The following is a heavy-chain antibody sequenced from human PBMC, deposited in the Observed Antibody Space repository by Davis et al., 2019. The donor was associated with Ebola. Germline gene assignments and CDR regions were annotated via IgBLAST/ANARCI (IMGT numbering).Heavy chain of an antibody. Sequence: GESLKFSCAASGFTFSGSGMHWVRQAPGKGLEWVAVISYDGSNKYYADSVKGRFTISRDNSKNTLYLQMNSLRAEDTAVYYCARAQRIVGPLDAFDIWGQGTMVAVSS. CDR1: GFTFSGSG. CDR2: ISYDGSNK. J-gene: IGHJ3*02. V-gene: IGHV3-30*19. D-gene: IGHD1-26*01. CDR3: ARAQRIVGPLDAFDI.